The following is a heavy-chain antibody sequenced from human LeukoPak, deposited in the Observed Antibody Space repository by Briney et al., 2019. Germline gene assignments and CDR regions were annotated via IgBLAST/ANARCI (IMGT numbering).Heavy chain of an antibody. V-gene: IGHV3-30*04. J-gene: IGHJ3*02. CDR1: GFTFSSYA. D-gene: IGHD6-13*01. Sequence: GGSLRLSCAASGFTFSSYAMHWVRQAPGKGLEWVAVISYDGSNKYYADSVKGRFTISRDNSKNTLYLQMNSLRAEDTAVYYCARDRIFSWLAAAGTGLSFDIWGQGTMVTVSS. CDR2: ISYDGSNK. CDR3: ARDRIFSWLAAAGTGLSFDI.